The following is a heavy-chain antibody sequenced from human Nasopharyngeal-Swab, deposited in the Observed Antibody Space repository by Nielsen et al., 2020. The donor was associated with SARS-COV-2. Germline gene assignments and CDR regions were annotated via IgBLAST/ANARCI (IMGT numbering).Heavy chain of an antibody. V-gene: IGHV1-18*01. Sequence: ASVKVFCKASGYTFTSYGISWVRQAPGQGLEWMGWISAYDGNTNYAQKLQGRVTMTTDTSTSTAYMELRSLRSDDTAVYYCARVFPTGGLGYWGQGTLVTVSS. CDR1: GYTFTSYG. CDR2: ISAYDGNT. D-gene: IGHD7-27*01. CDR3: ARVFPTGGLGY. J-gene: IGHJ4*02.